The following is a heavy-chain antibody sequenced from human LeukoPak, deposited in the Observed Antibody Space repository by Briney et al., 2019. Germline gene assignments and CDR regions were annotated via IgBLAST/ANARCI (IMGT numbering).Heavy chain of an antibody. D-gene: IGHD3-3*01. CDR2: IVVGSGNT. Sequence: GTSVKVSCKASGFTFTSSAVQWVRQARGQRLEWIGWIVVGSGNTNYAQKFQERVTITRDMSTSTAYMELSSLRSEDTAVYYCAAATYYDFWTPLAYYMDVWGKGTTVTVSS. J-gene: IGHJ6*03. V-gene: IGHV1-58*01. CDR3: AAATYYDFWTPLAYYMDV. CDR1: GFTFTSSA.